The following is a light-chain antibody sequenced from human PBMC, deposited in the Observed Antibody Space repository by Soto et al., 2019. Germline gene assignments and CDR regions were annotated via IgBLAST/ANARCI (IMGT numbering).Light chain of an antibody. Sequence: DIQMTQSPSTLSASVGDRVTITCRASQSISSWLAWYQQKPGKAPKLLIYKASSLESGVPSRFSGSGSGTELTLTISSLQPDDFATYYCQQYNSYSRTFGQGTKVDNK. V-gene: IGKV1-5*03. CDR3: QQYNSYSRT. CDR1: QSISSW. J-gene: IGKJ1*01. CDR2: KAS.